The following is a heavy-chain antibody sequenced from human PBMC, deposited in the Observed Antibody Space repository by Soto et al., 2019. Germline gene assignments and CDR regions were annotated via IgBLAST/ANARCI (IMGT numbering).Heavy chain of an antibody. J-gene: IGHJ3*02. CDR3: ARNYYDSSGYLLGDAFDI. CDR2: IIPIFGTA. V-gene: IGHV1-69*13. CDR1: GGTFSSYA. D-gene: IGHD3-22*01. Sequence: GAPVKVSCKASGGTFSSYAISWVRQAPGQGLEWMGGIIPIFGTANYAQKFQGRVTITADESTSTAYMELSSLRSEDTAVYYCARNYYDSSGYLLGDAFDIWGQGTMVTVSS.